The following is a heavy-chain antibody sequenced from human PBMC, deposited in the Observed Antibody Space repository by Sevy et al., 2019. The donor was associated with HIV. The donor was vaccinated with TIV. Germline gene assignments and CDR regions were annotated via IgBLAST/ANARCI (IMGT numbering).Heavy chain of an antibody. J-gene: IGHJ5*02. V-gene: IGHV1-8*01. CDR3: ARGWNYYDSSGYYYGENWFDP. CDR2: MNPNSGNT. Sequence: ASVKVSCKASGYTFTSYDVNWVRQATGQGLEWMGWMNPNSGNTGYAQKFQGRVTMTRNTSISTAYMELTSLRSEDTAVYYCARGWNYYDSSGYYYGENWFDPWGQGTLVTVSS. CDR1: GYTFTSYD. D-gene: IGHD3-22*01.